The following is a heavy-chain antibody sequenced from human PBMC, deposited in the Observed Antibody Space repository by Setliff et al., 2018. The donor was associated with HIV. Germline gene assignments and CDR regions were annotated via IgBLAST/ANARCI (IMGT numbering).Heavy chain of an antibody. J-gene: IGHJ2*01. CDR3: ARHARSITMTTDWYFDL. D-gene: IGHD3-22*01. CDR1: GGSISSGGYY. CDR2: IYYSGST. Sequence: PETLSLTCTVSGGSISSGGYYWSWIRQHPGKGLEWIGFIYYSGSTNYNPSLTSRFTISVDTSKHQFSLKLSSVTAADTAVYYCARHARSITMTTDWYFDLWGRGTLVTVSS. V-gene: IGHV4-61*08.